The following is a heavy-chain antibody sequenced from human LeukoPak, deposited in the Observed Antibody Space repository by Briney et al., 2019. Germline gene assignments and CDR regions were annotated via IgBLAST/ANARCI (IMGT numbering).Heavy chain of an antibody. J-gene: IGHJ5*02. CDR1: GYSINNYW. Sequence: GESLKISCKGSGYSINNYWIGWVRQMPGKGLEWMGRIDPSDSYTNYSPSFQGHVTISADKSISTAYLQWSSLKASDTAMYYCARHNDIVVVPAAGYNWFDPWGQGTLVTVSS. CDR3: ARHNDIVVVPAAGYNWFDP. CDR2: IDPSDSYT. D-gene: IGHD2-2*01. V-gene: IGHV5-10-1*01.